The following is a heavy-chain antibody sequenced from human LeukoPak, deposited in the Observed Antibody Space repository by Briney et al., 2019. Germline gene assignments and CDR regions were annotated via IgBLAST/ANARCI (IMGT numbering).Heavy chain of an antibody. CDR1: GFTFSGSW. CDR2: LKGDESAV. V-gene: IGHV3-7*01. J-gene: IGHJ5*01. Sequence: PGGSLRLSCAASGFTFSGSWMSWVRQAPGKGLEWVATLKGDESAVFYLASVKGRFTISRDNAKNSLYLQLNSLRAEDTAIYYCARGWFDSWGQGTLVTVSS. CDR3: ARGWFDS.